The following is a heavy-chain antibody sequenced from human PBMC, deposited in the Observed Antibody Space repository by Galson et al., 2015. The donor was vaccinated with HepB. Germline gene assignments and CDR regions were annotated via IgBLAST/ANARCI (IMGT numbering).Heavy chain of an antibody. J-gene: IGHJ6*02. D-gene: IGHD3-10*01. V-gene: IGHV6-1*01. CDR3: TRVAHHGRGMKV. CDR2: TYYRSKWYS. Sequence: CAISGDSVSRATVGWNWIRQSPSRGLEWLGRTYYRSKWYSDYAISVKSRIIINADSSTNQFFLQMNSVTPEDTAVYYCTRVAHHGRGMKVLGQGTTVSV. CDR1: GDSVSRATVG.